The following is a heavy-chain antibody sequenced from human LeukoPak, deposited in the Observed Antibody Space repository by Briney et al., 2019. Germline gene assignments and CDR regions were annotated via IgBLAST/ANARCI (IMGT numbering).Heavy chain of an antibody. Sequence: SETLSLTCTVSGGSISSGGYYWSWIRQPPGKGLEWIGYIYHSGSTYYNPSLKSRVTISVDRSKNQFSLKLSSVTAADTAVYYCARQLAPHYYYYGMDVWGQGTTVTVSS. CDR3: ARQLAPHYYYYGMDV. D-gene: IGHD3-3*02. CDR1: GGSISSGGYY. CDR2: IYHSGST. V-gene: IGHV4-30-2*01. J-gene: IGHJ6*02.